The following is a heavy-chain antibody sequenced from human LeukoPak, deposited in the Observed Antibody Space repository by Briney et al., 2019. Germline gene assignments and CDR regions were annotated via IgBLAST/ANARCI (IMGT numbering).Heavy chain of an antibody. J-gene: IGHJ5*02. Sequence: VASVKVSCKASGGTFSSYAISWVRQAPGQGLEWMGGIMPIFGTAHYAEKFQASVTITADESTNTVLMELRSLKSEDTAVYYCARGPEIEVAGTTFGEYKWFHPWGQGTLLTVSS. CDR1: GGTFSSYA. V-gene: IGHV1-69*13. D-gene: IGHD6-19*01. CDR3: ARGPEIEVAGTTFGEYKWFHP. CDR2: IMPIFGTA.